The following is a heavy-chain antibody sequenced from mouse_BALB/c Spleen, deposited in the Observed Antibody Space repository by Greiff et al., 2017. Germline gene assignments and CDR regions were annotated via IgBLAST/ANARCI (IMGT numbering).Heavy chain of an antibody. Sequence: VQLQESGAELVRPGTSVKVSCKASGYAFTNYLIEWVKQRPGQGLEWIGVINPGSGGTNYNEKFKGKATLTADKSSSTAYMQLSSLTSDDSAVYFCARLSYYGNTGYYAMDYWGQGTSVTVSS. CDR2: INPGSGGT. CDR1: GYAFTNYL. CDR3: ARLSYYGNTGYYAMDY. J-gene: IGHJ4*01. V-gene: IGHV1-54*01. D-gene: IGHD2-10*01.